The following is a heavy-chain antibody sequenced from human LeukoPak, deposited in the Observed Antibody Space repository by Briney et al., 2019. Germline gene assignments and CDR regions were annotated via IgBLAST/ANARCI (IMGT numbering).Heavy chain of an antibody. CDR1: GYTFTSYG. CDR3: ASGDEAGYSSCWYAY. V-gene: IGHV1-18*01. J-gene: IGHJ4*02. CDR2: IRAYNGNT. D-gene: IGHD6-19*01. Sequence: ASVKVSCKASGYTFTSYGISWVRQAPGQGLEWMGWIRAYNGNTNYAQKLQGRVTMTTDTSTRTAYMELRSLRSDDTAVYYCASGDEAGYSSCWYAYWGQGTLVTVSS.